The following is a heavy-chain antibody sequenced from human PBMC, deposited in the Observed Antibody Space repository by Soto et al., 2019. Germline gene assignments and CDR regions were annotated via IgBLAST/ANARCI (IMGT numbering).Heavy chain of an antibody. D-gene: IGHD3-3*01. CDR3: AKTQTFNGYYGGFDA. J-gene: IGHJ4*02. CDR2: VSGGGAST. Sequence: GGSLRLSCAASGFTFSSYAMHWVCQAPGKGLEWLSAVSGGGASTYYADSVRGRFSISRDVSGNMIYLQLNRLTAGDTATYYCAKTQTFNGYYGGFDAWGQGTRVTVSS. CDR1: GFTFSSYA. V-gene: IGHV3-23*01.